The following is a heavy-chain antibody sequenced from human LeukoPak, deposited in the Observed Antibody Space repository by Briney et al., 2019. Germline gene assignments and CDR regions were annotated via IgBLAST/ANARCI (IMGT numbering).Heavy chain of an antibody. CDR1: EFTFSGYW. Sequence: GGSLRLSCAASEFTFSGYWMNWVRQAPGKGPEWVANINQDGSEKHYVDSVKGRFTTSRDNAKNSLFLQMNSLRVEDTAVFYCARGGFVGAADYWGQGTLVTVSS. V-gene: IGHV3-7*01. J-gene: IGHJ4*02. CDR2: INQDGSEK. D-gene: IGHD6-13*01. CDR3: ARGGFVGAADY.